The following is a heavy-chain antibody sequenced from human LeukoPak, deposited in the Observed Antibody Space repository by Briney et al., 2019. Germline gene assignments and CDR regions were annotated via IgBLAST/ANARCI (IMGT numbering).Heavy chain of an antibody. D-gene: IGHD3-10*01. V-gene: IGHV1-2*02. CDR1: GYTFTGYY. CDR2: INPNSGGT. Sequence: ASVTVSCKASGYTFTGYYIHWVRQAPGQGLEWMGWINPNSGGTNYAQKFQGRVTITKDTSISTAYMQLSRLRSDDTAVYYCARPHYYASGTYFGPYYYMDVWGKGTTVTISS. CDR3: ARPHYYASGTYFGPYYYMDV. J-gene: IGHJ6*03.